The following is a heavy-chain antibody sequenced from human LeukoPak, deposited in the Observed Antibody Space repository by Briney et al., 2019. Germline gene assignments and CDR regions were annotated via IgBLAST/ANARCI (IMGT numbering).Heavy chain of an antibody. CDR1: GGSISSYY. D-gene: IGHD2-2*01. CDR3: ARVVPAATYYYYYGMDV. J-gene: IGHJ6*02. CDR2: IYYSGST. V-gene: IGHV4-59*01. Sequence: PSETLSLTCTVSGGSISSYYWSWIRQPPGKGLEWIGYIYYSGSTNYNPSLKSRVTISVDTSKNQFSLKLSSATAADTAVYYCARVVPAATYYYYYGMDVWGQGTTVTVSS.